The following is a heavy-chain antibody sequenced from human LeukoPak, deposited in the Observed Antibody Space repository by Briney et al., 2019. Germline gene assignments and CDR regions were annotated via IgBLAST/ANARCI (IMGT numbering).Heavy chain of an antibody. CDR1: GFTFSSYA. D-gene: IGHD3-22*01. Sequence: GESLRLSCAASGFTFSSYAMSWVRQAPGKGLEWASAISDSAGSPYYADSVKGRFTISRDNSKNTLYLQMNSLRAEDTAVCYCAKGRMIVVISPFDYWGQGTLVTVSS. J-gene: IGHJ4*02. CDR2: ISDSAGSP. V-gene: IGHV3-23*01. CDR3: AKGRMIVVISPFDY.